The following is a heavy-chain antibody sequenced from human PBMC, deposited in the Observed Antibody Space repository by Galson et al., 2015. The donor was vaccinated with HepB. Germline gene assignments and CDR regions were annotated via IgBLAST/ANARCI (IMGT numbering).Heavy chain of an antibody. V-gene: IGHV1-69*13. J-gene: IGHJ4*02. CDR2: IITLFRKA. CDR3: ARDPAGSGYGSNFDV. Sequence: SVKVSCKASGGPINNYAISWVRQAPGQGLEWMGGIITLFRKANYAQKFQGRVTITADASSTTAYMELSSLRSEDTAAYYCARDPAGSGYGSNFDVWGQGTLVTVSS. D-gene: IGHD3-22*01. CDR1: GGPINNYA.